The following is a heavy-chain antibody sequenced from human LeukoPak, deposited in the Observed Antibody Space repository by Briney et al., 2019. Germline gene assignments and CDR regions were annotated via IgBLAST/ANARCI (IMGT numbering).Heavy chain of an antibody. D-gene: IGHD3-22*01. Sequence: GGSLRLSCAASGFTFDDYGMSWVRQAPGKGLEWVSGINWNGGSTGYADSVKGRFTISRDNAKHSLYLQMNSLRAEDTALYYCARGTYYYDSSGYYSYWGQGTLVTVSS. CDR2: INWNGGST. CDR3: ARGTYYYDSSGYYSY. V-gene: IGHV3-20*04. CDR1: GFTFDDYG. J-gene: IGHJ4*02.